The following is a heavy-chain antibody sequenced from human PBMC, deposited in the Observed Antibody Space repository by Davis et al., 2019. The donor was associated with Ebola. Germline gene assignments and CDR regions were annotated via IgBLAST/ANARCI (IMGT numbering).Heavy chain of an antibody. D-gene: IGHD2-15*01. CDR2: IYYSGST. J-gene: IGHJ4*02. CDR3: ARRVQEEVVAATWSLVDY. Sequence: SETLALTCTVSGGSISSGGYYWSWIRQHPGKGLEWIGYIYYSGSTYYNPSLKSRVTISVDTSKNQFSLKLSSVTAADTAVYYCARRVQEEVVAATWSLVDYWGQGTLVTVSS. CDR1: GGSISSGGYY. V-gene: IGHV4-31*03.